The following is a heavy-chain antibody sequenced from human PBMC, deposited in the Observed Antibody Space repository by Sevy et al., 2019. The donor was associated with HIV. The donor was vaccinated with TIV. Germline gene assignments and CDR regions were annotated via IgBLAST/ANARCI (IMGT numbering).Heavy chain of an antibody. CDR2: ISISTSTI. Sequence: GGSLRLSCAASGFTFSSYSMNWVRLAPGKGLEWVSYISISTSTIYYADSVKGRFTISRDNAKNSLYLEMKSLRDEDTAVYYCARDRSGSYYYYYGLDVWGRGTTVTVSS. CDR1: GFTFSSYS. D-gene: IGHD1-26*01. J-gene: IGHJ6*02. CDR3: ARDRSGSYYYYYGLDV. V-gene: IGHV3-48*02.